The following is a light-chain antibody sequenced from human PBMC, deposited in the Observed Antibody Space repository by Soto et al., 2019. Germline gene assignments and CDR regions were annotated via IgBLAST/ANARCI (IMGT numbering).Light chain of an antibody. V-gene: IGLV2-8*01. CDR2: EVS. Sequence: QSALTQPPSASGSPGQSVTISCTGTSNDVGGYNYVSWYQLHPGKAPKLMIYEVSKRPSGVPDRFSGSKSANTASLTVSGLQAEDEADYYCSSYAGSNANVVFGGGTKVTVL. CDR3: SSYAGSNANVV. CDR1: SNDVGGYNY. J-gene: IGLJ2*01.